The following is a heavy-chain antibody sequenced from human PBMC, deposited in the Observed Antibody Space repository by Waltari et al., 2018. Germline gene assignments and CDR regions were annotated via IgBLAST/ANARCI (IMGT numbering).Heavy chain of an antibody. V-gene: IGHV4-39*01. D-gene: IGHD6-13*01. J-gene: IGHJ4*02. CDR3: ARQEGQQLVLYDH. CDR2: TYYSGDG. CDR1: GGSISRTSYY. Sequence: QLLLQESGPGLLKPSETLSLTCSVSGGSISRTSYYWAWIRPPPGKGLEWIGSTYYSGDGYFNPSLESRVTISVDTSKNQFSLNLASLTAKDTAVYYCARQEGQQLVLYDHWGQGVLVTVSS.